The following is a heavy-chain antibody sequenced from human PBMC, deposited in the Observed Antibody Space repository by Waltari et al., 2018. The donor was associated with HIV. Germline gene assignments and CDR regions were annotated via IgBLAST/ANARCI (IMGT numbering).Heavy chain of an antibody. CDR1: GFILGCSL. J-gene: IGHJ6*02. D-gene: IGHD3-10*01. Sequence: EVLLVASGGGLVQPGGSLRPAGGTSGFILGCSLMTWVRQAPGQGLEWLANIKPDGSETYCVDSVKGRFTISRDNAKNSVYLQMDSLRVEDTALYFCARDTGSQYYYYGMDVWGQGTMVSVS. V-gene: IGHV3-7*01. CDR3: ARDTGSQYYYYGMDV. CDR2: IKPDGSET.